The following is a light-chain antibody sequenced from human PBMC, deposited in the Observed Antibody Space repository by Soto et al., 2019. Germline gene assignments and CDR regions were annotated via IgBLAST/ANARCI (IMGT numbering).Light chain of an antibody. Sequence: DIQMTQSPSTLSASVGDRVTITCRASQSINSWLAWYQQKPGKAPKLLIYAASTLQSGVPSRFSGSGSGTEFTLTISSLQPEDFATYYCQQLNSYLITFGQGTRLEIK. CDR3: QQLNSYLIT. CDR2: AAS. CDR1: QSINSW. J-gene: IGKJ5*01. V-gene: IGKV1-9*01.